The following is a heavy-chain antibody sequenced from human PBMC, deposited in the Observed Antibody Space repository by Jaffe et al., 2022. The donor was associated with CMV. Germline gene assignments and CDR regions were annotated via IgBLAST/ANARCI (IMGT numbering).Heavy chain of an antibody. Sequence: QVQLVQSGAEVKKPGASVKVSCKASGYTFTSYAMHWVRQAPGQRLEWMGWINAGNGNTKYSQKFQGRVTITRDTSASTAYMELSSLRSEDTAVYYCARVRGITMRVDYWGQGTLVTVSS. V-gene: IGHV1-3*01. D-gene: IGHD3-22*01. CDR2: INAGNGNT. CDR1: GYTFTSYA. CDR3: ARVRGITMRVDY. J-gene: IGHJ4*02.